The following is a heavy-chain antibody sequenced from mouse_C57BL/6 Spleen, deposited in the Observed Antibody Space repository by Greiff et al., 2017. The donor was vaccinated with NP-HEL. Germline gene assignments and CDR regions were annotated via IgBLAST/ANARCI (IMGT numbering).Heavy chain of an antibody. D-gene: IGHD2-2*01. Sequence: EVKLVESGAELVKPGASVKLSCTASGFNIKDYYMHWVKQRTEQGLEWIGRIDPEDGETKYAPKFQGKATITADTSSNTAYLQLSSLTSEDTAVYYCAYYGYDWFAYWGQGTLVTVSA. CDR2: IDPEDGET. CDR1: GFNIKDYY. CDR3: AYYGYDWFAY. J-gene: IGHJ3*01. V-gene: IGHV14-2*01.